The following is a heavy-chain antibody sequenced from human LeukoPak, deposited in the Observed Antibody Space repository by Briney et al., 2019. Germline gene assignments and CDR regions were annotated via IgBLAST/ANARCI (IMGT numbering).Heavy chain of an antibody. CDR3: AKDAGYDFWSGYYGYHFDY. CDR1: GFTFSSYG. D-gene: IGHD3-3*01. CDR2: IRYDGSNK. Sequence: GGSRRLSCAASGFTFSSYGMHWVRQAPGKGLDWVAFIRYDGSNKYYADSVKGRFTISRDNSKNTLYLQMNSLRAEDTAVYYCAKDAGYDFWSGYYGYHFDYWGQGTLVTVSS. J-gene: IGHJ4*02. V-gene: IGHV3-30*02.